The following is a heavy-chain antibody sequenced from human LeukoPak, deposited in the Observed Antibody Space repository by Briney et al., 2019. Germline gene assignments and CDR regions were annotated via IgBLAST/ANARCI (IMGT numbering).Heavy chain of an antibody. Sequence: RWASVKVSCKASGGTFSSYAISWVRQAPGQGLEWMGGIIPIFGTANYAQKFQGRVTITTDESTSTAYMELSSLRSEDTAVHYCARYYGSGSYSSFDYWGQGTLVTVSS. CDR2: IIPIFGTA. CDR3: ARYYGSGSYSSFDY. J-gene: IGHJ4*02. CDR1: GGTFSSYA. D-gene: IGHD3-10*01. V-gene: IGHV1-69*05.